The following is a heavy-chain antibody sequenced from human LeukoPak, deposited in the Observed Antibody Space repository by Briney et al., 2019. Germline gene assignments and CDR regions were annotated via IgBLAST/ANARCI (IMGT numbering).Heavy chain of an antibody. CDR1: GFTFSSYA. D-gene: IGHD3-22*01. V-gene: IGHV3-30*04. J-gene: IGHJ3*02. CDR2: ISYDGNNK. Sequence: GRSLRLSCAASGFTFSSYAMHWVRQAPGKGLEWVALISYDGNNKYYANSVKGRFTISRDNSKNTLYLQMNSLRAEDTAVYYCARRTYYYDSSGYFAFDIWGQGTMVTVSS. CDR3: ARRTYYYDSSGYFAFDI.